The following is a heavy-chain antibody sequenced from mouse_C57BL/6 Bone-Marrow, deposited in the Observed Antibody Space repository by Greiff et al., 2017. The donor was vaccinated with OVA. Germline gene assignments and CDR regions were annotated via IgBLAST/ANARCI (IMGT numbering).Heavy chain of an antibody. Sequence: QVQLQQSGPELVKPGASVKISCKASGYTFTDYYINWVKQRPGQGLEWIGWIFPGSGSTYYNEKFKGKATLTVDKSSSTAYMLLSSLTSDDSAVYFCARRGYGKPPFDYWGQGTTLTVSS. V-gene: IGHV1-75*01. CDR1: GYTFTDYY. J-gene: IGHJ2*01. CDR3: ARRGYGKPPFDY. CDR2: IFPGSGST. D-gene: IGHD2-10*02.